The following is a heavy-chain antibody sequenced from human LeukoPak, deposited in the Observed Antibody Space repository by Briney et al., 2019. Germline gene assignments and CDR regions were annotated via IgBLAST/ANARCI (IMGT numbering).Heavy chain of an antibody. CDR1: GGSISRRDCY. J-gene: IGHJ5*02. CDR3: ARGLNMTTVTTLT. CDR2: IYYTGST. V-gene: IGHV4-39*07. D-gene: IGHD4-17*01. Sequence: SETLSLTCTVSGGSISRRDCYWDWIRQPPGKGLEWIGTIYYTGSTASTPSLKSRVTISVDTSKNQFSLKLSSVTAADTAVYYCARGLNMTTVTTLTWGQGTLVTVSS.